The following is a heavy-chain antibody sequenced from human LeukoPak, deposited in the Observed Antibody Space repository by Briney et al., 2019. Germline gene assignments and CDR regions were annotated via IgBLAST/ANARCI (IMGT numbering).Heavy chain of an antibody. CDR1: GYTVTGYY. V-gene: IGHV1-2*02. CDR3: VRGHPPNPDIMSKLFDY. J-gene: IGHJ4*02. D-gene: IGHD5/OR15-5a*01. Sequence: ASVKLSCKASGYTVTGYYMHWGRQAPGQGLEWVGCINPNTSDTAYAQTSHGRVTMTRATSINTAYMELKLDDTAVYYCVRGHPPNPDIMSKLFDYWGQGTLVTVSS. CDR2: INPNTSDT.